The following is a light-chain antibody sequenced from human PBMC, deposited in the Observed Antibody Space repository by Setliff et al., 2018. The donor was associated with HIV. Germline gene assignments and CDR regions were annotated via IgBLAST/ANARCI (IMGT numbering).Light chain of an antibody. CDR2: EVT. J-gene: IGLJ1*01. CDR1: SSDVGGYNY. V-gene: IGLV2-14*01. CDR3: CSYSRSSSYV. Sequence: QSALTQPASVSGSPGQSITISCTGTSSDVGGYNYVSWCQHHPGKAPKLLIYEVTNRPSGVSTRFSGSKSGNTASLTISGLQAEDEADYYCCSYSRSSSYVFGTGTKVTVL.